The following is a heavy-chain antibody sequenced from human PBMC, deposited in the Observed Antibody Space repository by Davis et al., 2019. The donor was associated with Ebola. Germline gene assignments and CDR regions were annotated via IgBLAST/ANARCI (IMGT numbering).Heavy chain of an antibody. CDR1: GGSFSGYY. Sequence: SETLSLTCAVYGGSFSGYYWSWIRQPPGKGLEWIGEINHSGSTNYNPSLKSRVTISVDTSKNQFSLKLSSVTAADTAVYYCARDCSGGSCYGGAFDIWGQGTMVTVSS. J-gene: IGHJ3*02. CDR2: INHSGST. V-gene: IGHV4-34*01. D-gene: IGHD2-15*01. CDR3: ARDCSGGSCYGGAFDI.